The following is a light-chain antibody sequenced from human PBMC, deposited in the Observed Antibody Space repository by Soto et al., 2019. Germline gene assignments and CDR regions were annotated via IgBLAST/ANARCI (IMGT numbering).Light chain of an antibody. J-gene: IGKJ4*01. CDR3: QQYESYPLT. Sequence: DIQMTQSPSTLSASVGDRVTITCRASQSISSWLAWYRQKPGKPPNLLIYKASSLESGVPSRFSGSRSGTEFTLTISSLQPDDFATYYCQQYESYPLTFGGGTKVEIK. CDR2: KAS. V-gene: IGKV1-5*03. CDR1: QSISSW.